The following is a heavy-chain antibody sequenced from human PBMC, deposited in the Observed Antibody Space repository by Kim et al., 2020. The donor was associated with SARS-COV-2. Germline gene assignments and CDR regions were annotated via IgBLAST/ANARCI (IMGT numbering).Heavy chain of an antibody. D-gene: IGHD3-22*01. Sequence: ASVKVSCKASGYTFTSYDINWVRQATGQGLEWMGWMNPNSGNTGYAQKFQGRVTMTRNTSISTAYMELSSLRSEDTAVYYCASPTYYYDSSGYYHDASDIWGQGTMVTVSS. CDR2: MNPNSGNT. CDR1: GYTFTSYD. CDR3: ASPTYYYDSSGYYHDASDI. V-gene: IGHV1-8*01. J-gene: IGHJ3*02.